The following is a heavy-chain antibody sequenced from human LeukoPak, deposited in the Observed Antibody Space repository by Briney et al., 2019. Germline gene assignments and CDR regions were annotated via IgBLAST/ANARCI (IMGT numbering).Heavy chain of an antibody. V-gene: IGHV1-24*01. Sequence: GSVKVSWKVSGYTLTELSMHWGRQAPGKGRERMGGFDPEDGETTYAQKFQSRVTMTEDTSTDTAYMELSSLRSEDTAVYYCATGRGYDFWSGYYVYWGQGTLVTVSS. J-gene: IGHJ4*02. D-gene: IGHD3-3*01. CDR2: FDPEDGET. CDR1: GYTLTELS. CDR3: ATGRGYDFWSGYYVY.